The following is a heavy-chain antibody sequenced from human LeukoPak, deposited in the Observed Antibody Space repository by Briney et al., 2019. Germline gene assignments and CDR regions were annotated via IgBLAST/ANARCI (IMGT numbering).Heavy chain of an antibody. CDR1: GFTFSSYD. CDR3: AKEGSNGDFDY. Sequence: GRSLRLSCAASGFTFSSYDMHWVRQAPGKGLEWVTVISYDGSNKYYGDSVKGRFTISRDNSKNTLYLKMNSLRAEDTAVYYCAKEGSNGDFDYWGQGALVTVSS. J-gene: IGHJ4*02. D-gene: IGHD1-26*01. CDR2: ISYDGSNK. V-gene: IGHV3-30*18.